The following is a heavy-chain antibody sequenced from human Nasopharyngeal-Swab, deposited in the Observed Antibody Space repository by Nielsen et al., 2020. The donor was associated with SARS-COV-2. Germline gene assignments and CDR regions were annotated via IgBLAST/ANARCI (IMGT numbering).Heavy chain of an antibody. CDR3: ARDRGGYDYGVDC. CDR2: IYSGGNT. J-gene: IGHJ4*02. V-gene: IGHV3-66*01. D-gene: IGHD5-12*01. Sequence: GGSLRLSCAASGFTVSSNYMSWVRQAPGKGLEWVSVIYSGGNTHYADSVRGRFTVSRDDSKNTLYLQMNSLRAEDTAVYYCARDRGGYDYGVDCWGQGTLVTVSS. CDR1: GFTVSSNY.